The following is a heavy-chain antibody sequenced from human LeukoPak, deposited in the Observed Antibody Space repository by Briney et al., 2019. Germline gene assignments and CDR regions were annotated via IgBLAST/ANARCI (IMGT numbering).Heavy chain of an antibody. V-gene: IGHV3-30*18. D-gene: IGHD2-15*01. J-gene: IGHJ4*02. CDR3: AKDLSPYCRGGSCSSSGYFDY. CDR1: GFTFSDYN. Sequence: PGGSLRLSCAASGFTFSDYNMNWVRQAPGKGLEWVAVISYDGSNKYYADSVKGRFTISRDNSKNTRYLQMNSLRAEDTAVYYCAKDLSPYCRGGSCSSSGYFDYWGQGTLVTVSA. CDR2: ISYDGSNK.